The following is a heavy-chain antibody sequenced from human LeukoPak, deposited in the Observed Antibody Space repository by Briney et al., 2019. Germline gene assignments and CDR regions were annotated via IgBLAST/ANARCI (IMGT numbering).Heavy chain of an antibody. V-gene: IGHV4-61*02. J-gene: IGHJ5*02. CDR1: GGSISSGSYY. Sequence: SQTLSLTCTVSGGSISSGSYYWSWIRQPAGKGLEWIGRIYTSGSTNYNPSLKSRVTISVDTSKNQFSLKLSSVTAADTAVYYCARGVYCSGGSCFDPWGQGTLVTVSS. D-gene: IGHD2-15*01. CDR3: ARGVYCSGGSCFDP. CDR2: IYTSGST.